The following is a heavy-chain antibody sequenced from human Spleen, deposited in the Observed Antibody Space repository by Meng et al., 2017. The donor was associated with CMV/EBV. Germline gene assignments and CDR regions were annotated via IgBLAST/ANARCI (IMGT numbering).Heavy chain of an antibody. V-gene: IGHV3-66*01. CDR2: LYAGGET. J-gene: IGHJ4*02. CDR1: GFTVSNNY. CDR3: ARDRPQWELLFDY. D-gene: IGHD1-26*01. Sequence: GESLKISCAASGFTVSNNYMTWVRQAPGKGLEWVSALYAGGETYYVDSVKGRFTFSRDNCKNSLYLQMNSLRAEDTAVYYCARDRPQWELLFDYWGQGTLVTVSS.